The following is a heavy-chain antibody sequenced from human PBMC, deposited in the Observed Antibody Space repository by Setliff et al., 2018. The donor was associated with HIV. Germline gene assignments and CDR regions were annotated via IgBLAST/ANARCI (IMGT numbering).Heavy chain of an antibody. CDR3: VRVTADRTNYYYYMDV. D-gene: IGHD4-17*01. J-gene: IGHJ6*03. Sequence: DSVKVSCKASGYTLTSYAITWVRQAHGQGLEWVGWIDADNGNTNYAQKFRGRVTMTTDTSTNTAYMEVRSLTSDDTAVYYCVRVTADRTNYYYYMDVWDKGTTVTVSS. CDR1: GYTLTSYA. CDR2: IDADNGNT. V-gene: IGHV1-18*01.